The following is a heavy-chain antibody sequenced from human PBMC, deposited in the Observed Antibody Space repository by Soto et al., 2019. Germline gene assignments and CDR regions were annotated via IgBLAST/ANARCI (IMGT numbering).Heavy chain of an antibody. V-gene: IGHV3-33*01. J-gene: IGHJ6*03. CDR2: IWYDGSNK. D-gene: IGHD1-1*01. CDR3: ARDMADWNPYYYYYMDV. Sequence: PGGSLRLSCAASGFTFSSYGMHWVHQAPGKGLEWVAVIWYDGSNKYYADSVKGRFTISRDNSKNTLYLQMNSLRAEDTAVYYCARDMADWNPYYYYYMDVWGKGTTVTVSS. CDR1: GFTFSSYG.